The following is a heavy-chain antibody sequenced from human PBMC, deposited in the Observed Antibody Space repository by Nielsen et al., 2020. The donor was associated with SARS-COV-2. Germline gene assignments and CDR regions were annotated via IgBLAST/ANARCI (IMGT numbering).Heavy chain of an antibody. Sequence: GGSLRLSCVASGFSFNNYAMHWVRQAPGKGLEWVSLINWGAGSTYYADSVKGRFTISRDNRQNSLYLQMNSLRAEDTALYYCAKGYSSSWSTFDYWGRGTLVTVSS. J-gene: IGHJ4*02. CDR2: INWGAGST. CDR3: AKGYSSSWSTFDY. D-gene: IGHD6-13*01. CDR1: GFSFNNYA. V-gene: IGHV3-43D*03.